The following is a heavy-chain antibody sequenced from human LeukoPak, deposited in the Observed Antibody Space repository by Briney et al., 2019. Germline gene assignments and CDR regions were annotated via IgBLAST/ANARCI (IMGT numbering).Heavy chain of an antibody. V-gene: IGHV1-24*01. CDR1: GYTLTELS. CDR2: FDPEDVET. CDR3: ATDPLAVAGTADY. J-gene: IGHJ4*02. D-gene: IGHD6-19*01. Sequence: ASVKVSCKVSGYTLTELSMHWVRQAPGKGLEWVGGFDPEDVETIYAQKFQGRVTMTEDTSTDTAYTELSSLRSEDTAVYYCATDPLAVAGTADYWGQGTLVTVSS.